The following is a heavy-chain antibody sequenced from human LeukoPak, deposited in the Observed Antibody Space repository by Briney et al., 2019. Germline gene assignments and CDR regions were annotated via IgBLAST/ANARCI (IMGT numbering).Heavy chain of an antibody. D-gene: IGHD4-17*01. CDR3: ARVRGGEYFDY. CDR1: GFIVSSNY. Sequence: PGGSLRLSCAASGFIVSSNYMSWVRQATGKGLEWVSVIYTGGSTYYADSVKGRYTISRDNSKNTLYLQMNSLRAEDTAVYYCARVRGGEYFDYWGQGTLVTVSS. J-gene: IGHJ4*02. CDR2: IYTGGST. V-gene: IGHV3-66*01.